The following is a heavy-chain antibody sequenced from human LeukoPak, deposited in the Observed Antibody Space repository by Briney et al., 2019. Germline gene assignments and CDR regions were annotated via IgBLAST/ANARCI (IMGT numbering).Heavy chain of an antibody. CDR3: AKEVSVAGSKRLDY. CDR1: GFTFSSYG. D-gene: IGHD6-19*01. Sequence: GGSLRLSCAASGFTFSSYGMHWVRQAPGKGLEWVAVISYDGGNIYYADSVKGRFTISRDNSKNTLYLQMNSLRGEDTAVYYCAKEVSVAGSKRLDYWGQGTMVTVSS. V-gene: IGHV3-30*18. J-gene: IGHJ4*02. CDR2: ISYDGGNI.